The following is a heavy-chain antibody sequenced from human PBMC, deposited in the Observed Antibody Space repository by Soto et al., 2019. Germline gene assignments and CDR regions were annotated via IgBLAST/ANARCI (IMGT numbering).Heavy chain of an antibody. V-gene: IGHV4-59*12. CDR1: GGSISSYY. Sequence: QVQLQESGPGLVKPSETLSLTCTVSGGSISSYYWSWIRQPPGKGLEWIGYIYYSGSTNYNPSLKSRVTISVDTSKNQFSLKLSSVTAADTAVYYCARGSGYYSTYYFDYWGQGTLVTVSS. CDR3: ARGSGYYSTYYFDY. D-gene: IGHD3-22*01. J-gene: IGHJ4*02. CDR2: IYYSGST.